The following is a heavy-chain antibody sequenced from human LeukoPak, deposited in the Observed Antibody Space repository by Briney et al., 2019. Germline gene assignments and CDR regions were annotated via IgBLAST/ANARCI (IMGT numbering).Heavy chain of an antibody. J-gene: IGHJ5*02. CDR2: ISAYNGNT. CDR1: GYTFTSYG. D-gene: IGHD6-13*01. Sequence: ASVKVSCKASGYTFTSYGISWVRQAPGQGLEWMGWISAYNGNTNYAQKLQGRVTMTTDTSTSTAYMELRSLRSDDTAVYYCARVGLGAAACNWFDPWGQGTLVTVSS. CDR3: ARVGLGAAACNWFDP. V-gene: IGHV1-18*01.